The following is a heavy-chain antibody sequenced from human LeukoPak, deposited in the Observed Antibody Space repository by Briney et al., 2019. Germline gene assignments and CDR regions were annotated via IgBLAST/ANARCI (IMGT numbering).Heavy chain of an antibody. D-gene: IGHD3-16*01. J-gene: IGHJ4*02. CDR2: IYYSGST. CDR1: GGSISSSSYY. V-gene: IGHV4-39*07. CDR3: ARGFYESGY. Sequence: SETLSLTCTVSGGSISSSSYYWGWIRQPPGKGLEWIGSIYYSGSTYYNPSLKSRVTISVDTSKNQFSLKLSSVTAADTAVYYCARGFYESGYWGQGTLVTVSS.